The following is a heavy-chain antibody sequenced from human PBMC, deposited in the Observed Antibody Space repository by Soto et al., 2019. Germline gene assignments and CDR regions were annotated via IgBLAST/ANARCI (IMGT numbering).Heavy chain of an antibody. CDR3: ARFLWSDTNLYYFDY. J-gene: IGHJ4*02. Sequence: SGPTLVNPTQTLTLTCTFSGFSLTGSGVGVGWIRQPPGKALEWLALIYWDDDKRYSPSLKSRLTITKDTSKNQVALTVTNMDPVDTATYYCARFLWSDTNLYYFDYWGQGTLVTVSS. D-gene: IGHD3-3*01. CDR1: GFSLTGSGVG. V-gene: IGHV2-5*02. CDR2: IYWDDDK.